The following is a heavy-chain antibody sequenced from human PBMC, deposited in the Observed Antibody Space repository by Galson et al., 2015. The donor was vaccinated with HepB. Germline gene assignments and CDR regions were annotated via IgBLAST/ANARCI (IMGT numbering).Heavy chain of an antibody. V-gene: IGHV3-15*01. CDR2: IKKKSEGGTT. CDR3: TTFLEMTTVQY. D-gene: IGHD4-11*01. CDR1: GFTFRNAW. J-gene: IGHJ4*02. Sequence: CAASGFTFRNAWMSWVRQAPGKGLEWVGRIKKKSEGGTTDYAAPVKGRFTISRDDSKNTLYLEMNSLKTEDTALYYCTTFLEMTTVQYWGQGTLVTVPS.